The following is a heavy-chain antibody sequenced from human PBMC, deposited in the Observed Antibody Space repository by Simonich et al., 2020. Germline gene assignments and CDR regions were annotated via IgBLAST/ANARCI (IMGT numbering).Heavy chain of an antibody. D-gene: IGHD5-12*01. V-gene: IGHV4-59*08. CDR3: ARHDRWLQFYFDY. Sequence: QVQLQESGPGLVKPSETLSLTCTVSGGSIRSYYWGWLRQPPGKGPEWIGYIYYSGSTNYNPSLKSRVTISVDTSKNQFSLKLSSVTAADTAVYYCARHDRWLQFYFDYWGQGTLVTVSS. CDR1: GGSIRSYY. CDR2: IYYSGST. J-gene: IGHJ4*02.